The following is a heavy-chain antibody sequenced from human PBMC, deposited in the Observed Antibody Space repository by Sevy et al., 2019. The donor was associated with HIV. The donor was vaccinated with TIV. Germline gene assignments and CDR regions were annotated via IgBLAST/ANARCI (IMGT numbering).Heavy chain of an antibody. CDR3: AKGSPHYYDSSGYYYGHY. CDR1: GFTFSSYA. D-gene: IGHD3-22*01. V-gene: IGHV3-23*01. Sequence: GESLKISCAASGFTFSSYAMTWVRQAPGKGLEWVSAISSSGGSTYYADSVKGRFTISRDNSKNTLYLQMNSLRAEDTAVYYCAKGSPHYYDSSGYYYGHYWGQGTLVTVSS. CDR2: ISSSGGST. J-gene: IGHJ4*02.